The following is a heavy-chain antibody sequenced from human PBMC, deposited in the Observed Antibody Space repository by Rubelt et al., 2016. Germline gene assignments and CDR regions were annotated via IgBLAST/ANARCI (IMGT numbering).Heavy chain of an antibody. V-gene: IGHV3-74*01. CDR3: ARDLPRLPWPY. CDR2: INSDGSST. D-gene: IGHD2-15*01. J-gene: IGHJ4*02. Sequence: QAPGKGLVWVSRINSDGSSTSYADSVKGRFTISRDNAKNTLYLQMNSLRAEDTAVYYCARDLPRLPWPYWGQGTLVTVSS.